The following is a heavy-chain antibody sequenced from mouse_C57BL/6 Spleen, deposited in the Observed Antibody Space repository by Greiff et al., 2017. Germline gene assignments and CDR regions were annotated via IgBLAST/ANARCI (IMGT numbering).Heavy chain of an antibody. CDR2: IDPSDSYT. J-gene: IGHJ3*01. D-gene: IGHD1-1*01. Sequence: VQLQQPGAELVRPGTSVKLSCKASGYTFTSYWMPWVKQRPGQGLEWIGVIDPSDSYTNYNQKFKGKATLTVDTSSSTAYMQLSSLTSEDSAVYYCPITTVVGGFAYWGQGTLVTVSA. CDR3: PITTVVGGFAY. V-gene: IGHV1-59*01. CDR1: GYTFTSYW.